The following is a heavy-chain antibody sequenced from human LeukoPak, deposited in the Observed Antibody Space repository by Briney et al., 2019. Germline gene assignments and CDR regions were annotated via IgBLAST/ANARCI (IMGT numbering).Heavy chain of an antibody. Sequence: GGSLRLSCAASGFTVITNSMSWVRQAPGKGLEWVSIIYSGGDTYYADSVKGRFTISRDNSKNTVYLLMNSLRAEDTAVYYCARVSILIVPYYAFDIWGQGTMVTVSS. D-gene: IGHD2/OR15-2a*01. CDR3: ARVSILIVPYYAFDI. CDR1: GFTVITNS. CDR2: IYSGGDT. J-gene: IGHJ3*02. V-gene: IGHV3-66*01.